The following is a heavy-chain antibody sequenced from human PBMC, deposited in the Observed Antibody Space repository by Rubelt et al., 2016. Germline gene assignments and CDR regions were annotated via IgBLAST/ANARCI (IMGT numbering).Heavy chain of an antibody. Sequence: QLQLQESGSGLVKTSQTLSLTCAVSGGSVNSVGYSWSWIRQPPGKGLEWIGYIFHSGTASYNPSLEGRVTISVDTSKNQFPLKLSSVTAADTAVYYCARVGYSSSWYVPYWGQGTLVTVSS. CDR2: IFHSGTA. V-gene: IGHV4-30-2*01. CDR1: GGSVNSVGYS. D-gene: IGHD6-13*01. CDR3: ARVGYSSSWYVPY. J-gene: IGHJ4*02.